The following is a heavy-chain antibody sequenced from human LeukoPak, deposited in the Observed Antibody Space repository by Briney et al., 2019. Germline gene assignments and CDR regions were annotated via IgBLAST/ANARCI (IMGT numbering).Heavy chain of an antibody. CDR1: GFTFSDYY. CDR2: ISGTGSTI. D-gene: IGHD3-10*01. V-gene: IGHV3-11*01. CDR3: ARGVGYGSGSY. J-gene: IGHJ4*02. Sequence: GGSLRLSCAASGFTFSDYYMSWIRQAPGKGLEWVSYISGTGSTIYYADSVKGRFTVSRDNAKNSLYLQMSSLRGEDTAVYYCARGVGYGSGSYWGQGTLVTVSS.